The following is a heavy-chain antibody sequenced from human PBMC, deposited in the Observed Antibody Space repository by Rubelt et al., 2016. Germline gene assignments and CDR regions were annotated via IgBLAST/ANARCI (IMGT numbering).Heavy chain of an antibody. Sequence: RYWMHWVRQAPGKGLVWVSRINTDGSTSYADSVKGRFTISRDNGKNTLHLQMNSLRAEDTAVYYCARDGAYCGGDCYPLFFGMDGWGPGTTVTVSS. J-gene: IGHJ6*02. CDR1: RYW. CDR3: ARDGAYCGGDCYPLFFGMDG. D-gene: IGHD2-21*02. V-gene: IGHV3-74*01. CDR2: INTDGST.